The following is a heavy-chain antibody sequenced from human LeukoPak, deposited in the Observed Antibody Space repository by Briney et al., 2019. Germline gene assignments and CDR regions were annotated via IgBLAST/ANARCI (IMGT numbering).Heavy chain of an antibody. D-gene: IGHD3-9*01. Sequence: SETLSLTCTVSGGSISSYYWSWIRQPAGKGLEGIGRIYTSGSTNYNPSLKSRVTMSVDTSKNQFSLKLSSVTAADTAVYYCARDYDILTGYYGGDAFDIWGQGTMVTVSS. CDR1: GGSISSYY. J-gene: IGHJ3*02. V-gene: IGHV4-4*07. CDR2: IYTSGST. CDR3: ARDYDILTGYYGGDAFDI.